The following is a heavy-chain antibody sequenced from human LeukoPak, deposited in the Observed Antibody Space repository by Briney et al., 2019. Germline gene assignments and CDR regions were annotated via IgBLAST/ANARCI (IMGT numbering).Heavy chain of an antibody. Sequence: SLNLSSKASRGTFTSYAISSVGQAPGPGLKWMGGLVPIFGTATPAQTFHCRVTTTTDESTSTAYMELSSLRSEDTAVYYCARDSKNSSSWYHFQHWGQGTLVTVSS. V-gene: IGHV1-69*05. CDR3: ARDSKNSSSWYHFQH. J-gene: IGHJ1*01. D-gene: IGHD6-13*01. CDR2: LVPIFGTA. CDR1: RGTFTSYA.